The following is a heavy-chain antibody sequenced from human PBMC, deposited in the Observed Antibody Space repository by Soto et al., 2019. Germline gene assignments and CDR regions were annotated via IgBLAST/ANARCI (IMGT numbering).Heavy chain of an antibody. J-gene: IGHJ6*02. CDR1: GYTFTSYG. D-gene: IGHD3-22*01. CDR3: ARDPNDSSAYYHHYYYGMDV. V-gene: IGHV1-3*01. Sequence: ALVKVSRKASGYTFTSYGIHWVRQAPGQRLEWTGRINAGNGNTKYSEKFQGRVTITRDRTASTAYLEPSSLRSEDTAVYCCARDPNDSSAYYHHYYYGMDVWGQGTTVTVSS. CDR2: INAGNGNT.